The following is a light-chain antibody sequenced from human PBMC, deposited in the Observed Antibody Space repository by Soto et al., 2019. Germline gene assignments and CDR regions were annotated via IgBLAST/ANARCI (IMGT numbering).Light chain of an antibody. Sequence: DIQMTQSPSSLSASVGDRVTITCRASQSISSYLNWYQQKPGKAPKLLIYAASSLQSGVPSRFSGSGSGTDFTLTISSLQPEDFAIYYCQQSYSTPLFGPGTKVDIK. V-gene: IGKV1-39*01. CDR2: AAS. CDR3: QQSYSTPL. J-gene: IGKJ3*01. CDR1: QSISSY.